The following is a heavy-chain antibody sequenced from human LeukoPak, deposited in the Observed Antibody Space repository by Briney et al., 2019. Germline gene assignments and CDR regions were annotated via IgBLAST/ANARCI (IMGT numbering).Heavy chain of an antibody. J-gene: IGHJ3*02. CDR3: AKGRRELLPGGAFDI. D-gene: IGHD1-26*01. V-gene: IGHV3-53*05. CDR1: GFTVSSNY. CDR2: IYSGGST. Sequence: GGSLRLSCAASGFTVSSNYMSWVRQAPGKGLGWASVIYSGGSTYYADSVKGRFTISRDNSKNTLYLQMNSLRAEDTAVYYCAKGRRELLPGGAFDIWGQGTMVTVSS.